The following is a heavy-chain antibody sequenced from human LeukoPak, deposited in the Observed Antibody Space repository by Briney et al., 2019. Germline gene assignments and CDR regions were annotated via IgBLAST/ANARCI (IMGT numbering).Heavy chain of an antibody. J-gene: IGHJ3*02. CDR2: INHSGST. V-gene: IGHV4-34*01. D-gene: IGHD6-19*01. Sequence: PSETLSLTCAVYGGSFSGYYWSWIRQPPGKGLEWIGEINHSGSTNYNPSLKSRVTISVDTSKNQFSLQLNSVTPEDTAVYYCAKAGIYSSGWSWSSSTFDIWGQGTMVTVSS. CDR3: AKAGIYSSGWSWSSSTFDI. CDR1: GGSFSGYY.